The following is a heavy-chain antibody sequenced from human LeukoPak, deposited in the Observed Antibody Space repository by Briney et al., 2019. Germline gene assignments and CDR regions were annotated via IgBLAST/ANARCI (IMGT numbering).Heavy chain of an antibody. CDR3: ASHPIAVAGSFDY. J-gene: IGHJ4*02. V-gene: IGHV1-69*04. D-gene: IGHD6-19*01. Sequence: SVKVSCKASGGTFSSYAISWVRQAPGQGLEWMGRIIPILGIANYAQKFQGRVTITADKSTSTAYMELSSLRSEDTAVYYCASHPIAVAGSFDYWGQGTLVTVSS. CDR2: IIPILGIA. CDR1: GGTFSSYA.